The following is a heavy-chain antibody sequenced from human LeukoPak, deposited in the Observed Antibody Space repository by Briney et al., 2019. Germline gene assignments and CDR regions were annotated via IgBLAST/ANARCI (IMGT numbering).Heavy chain of an antibody. CDR3: AKVRSSSWHQTFDY. Sequence: GGSLRLSCAASGFTFSSYAMSWVRQAPGRGLGWVSAISGSGGSTYYADSVKGRFTISRDNSKNTLYLQMNSLRAEDTAVYYCAKVRSSSWHQTFDYWGQGTLVTVSS. CDR1: GFTFSSYA. J-gene: IGHJ4*02. V-gene: IGHV3-23*01. D-gene: IGHD6-13*01. CDR2: ISGSGGST.